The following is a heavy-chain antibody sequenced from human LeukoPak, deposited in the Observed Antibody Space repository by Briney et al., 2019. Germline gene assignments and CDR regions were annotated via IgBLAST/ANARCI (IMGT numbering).Heavy chain of an antibody. D-gene: IGHD2/OR15-2a*01. CDR3: VRDVSRRIGMDV. CDR1: GFSFNSYT. Sequence: GGSLRLSCLASGFSFNSYTMNWVREAPGKGLEWVSTISPVSSYTWYAESVKGRFTISRDNPKNSLYLQMDSLRAEDTAVYYCVRDVSRRIGMDVWGQGTTVTISS. CDR2: ISPVSSYT. V-gene: IGHV3-21*01. J-gene: IGHJ6*02.